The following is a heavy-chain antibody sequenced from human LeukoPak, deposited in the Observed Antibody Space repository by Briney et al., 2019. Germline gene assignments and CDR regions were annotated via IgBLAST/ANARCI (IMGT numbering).Heavy chain of an antibody. J-gene: IGHJ4*02. D-gene: IGHD2/OR15-2a*01. CDR1: GYSFTNYW. V-gene: IGHV5-10-1*01. CDR3: ARHNREDFDY. Sequence: GESLKISCKGSGYSFTNYWISWVRQLPGKGLEWMGRINPGDSYTNYSPSFQGHVTISADKSISTAYVQWSSLKATDTAIYYCARHNREDFDYWGQGTLVTVSS. CDR2: INPGDSYT.